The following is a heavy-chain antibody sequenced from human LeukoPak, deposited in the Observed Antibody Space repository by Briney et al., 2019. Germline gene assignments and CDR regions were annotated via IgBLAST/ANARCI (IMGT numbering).Heavy chain of an antibody. J-gene: IGHJ6*03. D-gene: IGHD2-2*01. V-gene: IGHV3-20*04. CDR3: ARLGYCSSTSCYVNYYYYMDV. Sequence: GGSLRLSCAASGFTFEGYGMSWVRQAPGKGLEWVSGINWNGGSTGYADSVKGRFTISRDNAKNSLYLQMNSLRAEDTAFYYCARLGYCSSTSCYVNYYYYMDVWGKGTTVTVSS. CDR1: GFTFEGYG. CDR2: INWNGGST.